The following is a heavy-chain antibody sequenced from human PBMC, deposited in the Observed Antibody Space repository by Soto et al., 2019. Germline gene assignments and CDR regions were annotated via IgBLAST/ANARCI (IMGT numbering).Heavy chain of an antibody. D-gene: IGHD5-18*01. J-gene: IGHJ5*02. CDR1: GFTFSSYS. CDR3: AREGGPTAMDQYNRFDP. V-gene: IGHV3-48*01. CDR2: ISSSSSTI. Sequence: EVQLVESGGGLVQPGGSLRLSCAASGFTFSSYSMNWVLQAPGKGLEWVSYISSSSSTIYYADSVKGRFTISRDNAKNSLYLQMNSLRAEDTAVYYCAREGGPTAMDQYNRFDPWGQGTLVTVSS.